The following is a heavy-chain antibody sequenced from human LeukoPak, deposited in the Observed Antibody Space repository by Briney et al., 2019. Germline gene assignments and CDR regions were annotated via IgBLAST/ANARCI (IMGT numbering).Heavy chain of an antibody. CDR1: GFTFSGYV. CDR2: ISGSGDIT. V-gene: IGHV3-23*01. CDR3: AKGLGPYYYDSSGYYHFDY. J-gene: IGHJ4*02. D-gene: IGHD3-22*01. Sequence: GGSLRLSCAASGFTFSGYVISWVRQAPGEGLEWDSSISGSGDITYYADSVKGRFTISRDNSKNTLYLQMNSLRAEDTAVYYCAKGLGPYYYDSSGYYHFDYWGQGTLVTVSS.